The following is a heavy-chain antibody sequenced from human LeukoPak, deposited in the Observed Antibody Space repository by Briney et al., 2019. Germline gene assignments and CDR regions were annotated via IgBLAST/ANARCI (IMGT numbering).Heavy chain of an antibody. J-gene: IGHJ2*01. CDR3: ASGTVVPWYFDL. D-gene: IGHD4-23*01. V-gene: IGHV4-31*03. CDR2: IYYSGST. Sequence: PSQTLSLTCTVSGGSISSGGYYWSWIRQHPGKGLEWIGYIYYSGSTYYNPSLKSRVTISVDTSKNQFSLKLSSATAADTAVYYCASGTVVPWYFDLWGRGTLVTVSS. CDR1: GGSISSGGYY.